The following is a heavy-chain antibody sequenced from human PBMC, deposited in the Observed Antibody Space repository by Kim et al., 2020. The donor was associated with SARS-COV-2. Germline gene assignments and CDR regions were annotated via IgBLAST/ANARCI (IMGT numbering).Heavy chain of an antibody. CDR3: ARDTTTAAADNYYYYGMDV. CDR1: GFTFSDYF. J-gene: IGHJ6*02. Sequence: GGSLRLSCAVSGFTFSDYFMTWIRQAPGKGLEWLSYISSTSTYTNYADSVKGRFTISRDNAKNSLYLQMNSLRAEDTAVYYCARDTTTAAADNYYYYGMDVWGQGTTVTVSS. CDR2: ISSTSTYT. V-gene: IGHV3-11*06. D-gene: IGHD6-13*01.